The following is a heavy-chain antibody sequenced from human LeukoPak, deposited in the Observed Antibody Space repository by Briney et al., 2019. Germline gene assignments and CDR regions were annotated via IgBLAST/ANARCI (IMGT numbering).Heavy chain of an antibody. V-gene: IGHV3-11*05. Sequence: KAGGSLRLSCAASGVTSNNYAMSWVRQAPGKGLEWVSYISSSSSYTDYADSVKGRFTISRDNAKNSLNLQMNSLRAEDTAVYYCARDSGYSGYSDYWGQGTLVTVSS. D-gene: IGHD5-12*01. CDR1: GVTSNNYA. CDR2: ISSSSSYT. CDR3: ARDSGYSGYSDY. J-gene: IGHJ4*02.